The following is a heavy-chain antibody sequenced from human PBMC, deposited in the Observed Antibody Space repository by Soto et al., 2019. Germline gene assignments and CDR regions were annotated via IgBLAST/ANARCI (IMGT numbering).Heavy chain of an antibody. CDR3: ARLDEVLRFLVDT. V-gene: IGHV4-30-2*01. Sequence: QLKLQEAGSGLVKPSETLSLTCGVSGDSVSTNRYSWGWIRQPPGKGLAWIGYSYHTGTTYYNPSLKTRVTIYVDRSKNNFSLNLTSVTAADTALYYCARLDEVLRFLVDTWGQGTLVTVSS. J-gene: IGHJ5*02. CDR1: GDSVSTNRYS. CDR2: SYHTGTT. D-gene: IGHD3-3*01.